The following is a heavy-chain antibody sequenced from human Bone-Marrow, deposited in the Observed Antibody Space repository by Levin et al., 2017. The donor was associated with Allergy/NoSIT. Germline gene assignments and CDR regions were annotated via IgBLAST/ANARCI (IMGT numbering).Heavy chain of an antibody. J-gene: IGHJ4*02. CDR2: IWYDGSNK. V-gene: IGHV3-33*01. Sequence: GGSLRLSCAASGFTFSSYGMHWVRQAPGKGLEWVAVIWYDGSNKYYADSVKGRFTISRDNSKNTLYLQMNSLRAEDTAVYYCARDGSYGDYVNTIFDYWGQGTLVTVSS. CDR1: GFTFSSYG. D-gene: IGHD4-17*01. CDR3: ARDGSYGDYVNTIFDY.